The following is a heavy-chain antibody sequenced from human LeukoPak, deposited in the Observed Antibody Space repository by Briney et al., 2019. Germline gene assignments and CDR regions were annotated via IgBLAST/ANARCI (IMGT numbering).Heavy chain of an antibody. Sequence: GGPLRLSCAASGFTFSSYAMSWVRQAPGKGLEWVSAISGSGGSTYYADSVKGRFTISRDNSKNTLYLQMNSLRAEDTAVYYCAKTPGYSSGWYSLPQYYFDYWGQGTLVAVSS. CDR2: ISGSGGST. D-gene: IGHD6-19*01. J-gene: IGHJ4*02. CDR3: AKTPGYSSGWYSLPQYYFDY. V-gene: IGHV3-23*01. CDR1: GFTFSSYA.